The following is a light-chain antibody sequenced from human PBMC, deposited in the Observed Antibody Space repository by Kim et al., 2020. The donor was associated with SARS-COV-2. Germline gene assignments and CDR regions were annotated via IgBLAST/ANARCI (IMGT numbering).Light chain of an antibody. CDR3: GTGDSSLNGLV. J-gene: IGLJ2*01. V-gene: IGLV1-51*01. CDR1: TSNIGKNY. Sequence: GKKSTISWSGNTSNIGKNYVSWYQQFPGTAPKLLIDDNNKRHSGIPDRFSGSKSGTSAALGITGLQTGDEAVYYCGTGDSSLNGLVFGGGTQLTVL. CDR2: DNN.